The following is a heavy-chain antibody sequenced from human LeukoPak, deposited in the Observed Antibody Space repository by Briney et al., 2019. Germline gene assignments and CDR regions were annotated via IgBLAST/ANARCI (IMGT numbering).Heavy chain of an antibody. J-gene: IGHJ4*02. Sequence: GGSLRLSCAASGFTFSDYCMSWIRKAPGKGLEWVSYISSSSSYTNYADSVKGRFTISRDNAKNSLYLQMNSLRAEDTAVYYCARDYCSGGSCYGGNYFDYWGQGTLVTVSS. CDR2: ISSSSSYT. D-gene: IGHD2-15*01. CDR3: ARDYCSGGSCYGGNYFDY. CDR1: GFTFSDYC. V-gene: IGHV3-11*06.